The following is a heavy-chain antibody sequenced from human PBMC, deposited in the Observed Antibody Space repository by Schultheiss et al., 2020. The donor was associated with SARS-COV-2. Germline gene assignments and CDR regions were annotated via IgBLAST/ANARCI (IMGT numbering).Heavy chain of an antibody. CDR3: ARDVVPWFDY. Sequence: GESLKISCAASGFTFSSYAMSWVRQAPGKGLEWVSAISGSGGSTYYADSVKGRFTISRDNSKNTLYLQMNSLRAEDTAVYYCARDVVPWFDYWGQGTLVTVSS. CDR1: GFTFSSYA. D-gene: IGHD2-21*01. J-gene: IGHJ4*02. CDR2: ISGSGGST. V-gene: IGHV3-23*01.